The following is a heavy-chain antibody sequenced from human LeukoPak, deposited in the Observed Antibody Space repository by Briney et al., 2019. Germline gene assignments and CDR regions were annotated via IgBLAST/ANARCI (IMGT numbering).Heavy chain of an antibody. Sequence: SETLSLTCAVSGGSISSSNWWSWVRQPPGKGLEWIGEIYHSGSTNYNPSLKSRVTISVDKSKNQFSLKLSSVTAADTAVYYCARSNYYDSRDLGCWGQGTLVTVSS. CDR3: ARSNYYDSRDLGC. J-gene: IGHJ4*02. V-gene: IGHV4-4*02. D-gene: IGHD3-22*01. CDR1: GGSISSSNW. CDR2: IYHSGST.